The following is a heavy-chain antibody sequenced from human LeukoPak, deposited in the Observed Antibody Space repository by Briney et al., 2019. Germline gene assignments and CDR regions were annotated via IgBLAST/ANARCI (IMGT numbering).Heavy chain of an antibody. V-gene: IGHV5-51*01. CDR1: GYSFTSYW. CDR2: IYPCDSDT. D-gene: IGHD2-15*01. J-gene: IGHJ3*02. Sequence: GESLKISCKGSGYSFTSYWIGWVRQMPGKGLEWMGIIYPCDSDTRYSPSFQGQVTISADKSISTAYLQWSSLKASDTAMYYCARKVLGYCSGGSCPRDAFDIWGQGTMVTVSS. CDR3: ARKVLGYCSGGSCPRDAFDI.